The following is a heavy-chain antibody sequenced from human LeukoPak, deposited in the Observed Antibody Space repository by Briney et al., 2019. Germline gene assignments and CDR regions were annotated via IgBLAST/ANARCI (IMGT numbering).Heavy chain of an antibody. V-gene: IGHV3-30*02. CDR3: AKGTRALGARYMDV. CDR1: GFTFSSYG. D-gene: IGHD1/OR15-1a*01. J-gene: IGHJ6*03. Sequence: GRSLRLSCAASGFTFSSYGMHWVRQAPGKGLEWVAFIRYDGSNKYYADSVKGRFTISRDNSKNTLYLQMNSLRAEDTAVYYCAKGTRALGARYMDVWGKGTTVTVSS. CDR2: IRYDGSNK.